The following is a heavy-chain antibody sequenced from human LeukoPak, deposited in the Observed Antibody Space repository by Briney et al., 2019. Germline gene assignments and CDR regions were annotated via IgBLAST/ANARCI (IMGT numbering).Heavy chain of an antibody. Sequence: SQTLSLTCAISGDSVSSNSAAWNWIRQSPSRGLEWLGRTYYRSKWYNDYAVSVKSRITINPDTSKNQFSLQLNSVTPEDTAAYYCASEYCSGGSCYSKTFDYWGQGTLVTVSS. J-gene: IGHJ4*02. V-gene: IGHV6-1*01. D-gene: IGHD2-15*01. CDR1: GDSVSSNSAA. CDR3: ASEYCSGGSCYSKTFDY. CDR2: TYYRSKWYN.